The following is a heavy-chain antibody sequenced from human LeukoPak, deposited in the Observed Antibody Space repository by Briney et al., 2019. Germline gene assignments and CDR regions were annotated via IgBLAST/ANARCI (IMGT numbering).Heavy chain of an antibody. CDR1: GFTFSSYG. Sequence: PGGSLRLSCVASGFTFSSYGMHWVRQAPGKGLEWVAFIRYDGSNKYYADSVKGRFTISRDNPKNTLYLQMNSLRAEDTAVYYCARDFAREFTIDYWGQGTLVTVSS. CDR3: ARDFAREFTIDY. V-gene: IGHV3-30*02. CDR2: IRYDGSNK. D-gene: IGHD3-10*01. J-gene: IGHJ4*02.